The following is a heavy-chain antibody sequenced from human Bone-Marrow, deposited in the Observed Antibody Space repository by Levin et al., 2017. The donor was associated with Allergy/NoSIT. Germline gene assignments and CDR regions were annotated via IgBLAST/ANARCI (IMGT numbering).Heavy chain of an antibody. CDR2: MNPNSGNT. CDR1: GYTFTSYD. Sequence: GESLKISCKASGYTFTSYDINWVRQATGQGLEWMGWMNPNSGNTGYAQKFQGRVTMTRNTSISTAYMELSSLRSEDTAVYYCARTADGYYFDYWGQGTLVTVSS. CDR3: ARTADGYYFDY. V-gene: IGHV1-8*01. J-gene: IGHJ4*02.